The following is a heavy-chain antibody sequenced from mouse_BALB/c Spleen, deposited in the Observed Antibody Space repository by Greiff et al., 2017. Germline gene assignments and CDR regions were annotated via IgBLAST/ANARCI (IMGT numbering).Heavy chain of an antibody. CDR3: AGDYYGTLAY. D-gene: IGHD1-1*01. J-gene: IGHJ3*01. CDR1: GYTFTSYY. CDR2: IYPGDGST. V-gene: IGHV1S56*01. Sequence: QVQLQQSGPELVKPGASVKMSCKASGYTFTSYYIHWVKQRPGQGLEWIGWIYPGDGSTKYNEKFKGKTTLTADKSSSTAYMLLSSLTSEESAIYFCAGDYYGTLAYWGQGTLVTVSA.